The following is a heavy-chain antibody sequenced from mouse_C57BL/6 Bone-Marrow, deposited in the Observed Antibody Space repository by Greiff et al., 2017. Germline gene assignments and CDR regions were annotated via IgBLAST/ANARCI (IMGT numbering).Heavy chain of an antibody. Sequence: QVQLQQPGAELVKPGASVKLSCKASGYTFTSYWMQWVKQRPGQGLEWIGEIDPSDSYTNYNQKFKGKATLTVDTSSSTAYMQLSSLTSEDSAVYYSARRGWDDYWGQGTTLTVTA. CDR2: IDPSDSYT. D-gene: IGHD4-1*01. V-gene: IGHV1-50*01. J-gene: IGHJ2*01. CDR3: ARRGWDDY. CDR1: GYTFTSYW.